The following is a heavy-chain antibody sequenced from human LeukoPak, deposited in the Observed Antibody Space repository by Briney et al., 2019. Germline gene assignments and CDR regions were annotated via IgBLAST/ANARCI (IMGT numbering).Heavy chain of an antibody. Sequence: SETLSLTCTVSGGSISTYYLSWIRQPPGKGLEWISYIHYSGSTNYSPCLKSRVSISLDTSKNQFSLKLASVTAAGTAVYYCARHLNTDMVKAHFDYWGQGTLVTVSS. V-gene: IGHV4-59*08. J-gene: IGHJ4*02. CDR1: GGSISTYY. CDR2: IHYSGST. CDR3: ARHLNTDMVKAHFDY. D-gene: IGHD5-18*01.